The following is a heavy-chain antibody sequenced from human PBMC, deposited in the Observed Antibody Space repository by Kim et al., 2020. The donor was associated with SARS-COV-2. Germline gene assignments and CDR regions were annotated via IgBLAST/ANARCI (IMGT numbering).Heavy chain of an antibody. CDR2: INPDGSST. Sequence: GGSLRLSCAASRFTFSTYWMHWVRQAPGKGLVWVSTINPDGSSTTYTDSVKGRFTISRDNAKSTLYLQMNSLRVDDTAVYYCATVSATGGGWGQGALVTVSS. CDR1: RFTFSTYW. D-gene: IGHD6-13*01. J-gene: IGHJ4*02. CDR3: ATVSATGGG. V-gene: IGHV3-74*01.